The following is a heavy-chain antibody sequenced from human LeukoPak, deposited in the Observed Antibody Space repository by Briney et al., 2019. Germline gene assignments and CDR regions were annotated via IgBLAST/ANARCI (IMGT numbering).Heavy chain of an antibody. J-gene: IGHJ4*02. V-gene: IGHV3-21*01. CDR3: ASRDCSDGVCEFGY. D-gene: IGHD2-8*01. Sequence: PGGSLRLSCAASGFSFSRYSMTWVRQAPGKGLEWVSSISRSSGSRYYADSVKGRFTISRDNAKNSLYLQVNSLTAEDTAVYYCASRDCSDGVCEFGYWGQGTLVTVSS. CDR2: ISRSSGSR. CDR1: GFSFSRYS.